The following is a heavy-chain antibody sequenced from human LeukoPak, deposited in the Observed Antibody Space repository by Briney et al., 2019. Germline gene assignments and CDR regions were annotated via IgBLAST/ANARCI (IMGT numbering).Heavy chain of an antibody. J-gene: IGHJ3*02. Sequence: AGGSLRLSCAASGFTFSSYSMNWVRQAPGKGLEWVSSISSSSSYIYYADSVKGRFTISRDNSKNTLYLQMNTLRADDTAVYYCAKDSLGGYTYGWGVFDIWGQGTMVTVSS. CDR1: GFTFSSYS. CDR3: AKDSLGGYTYGWGVFDI. D-gene: IGHD5-18*01. CDR2: ISSSSSYI. V-gene: IGHV3-21*04.